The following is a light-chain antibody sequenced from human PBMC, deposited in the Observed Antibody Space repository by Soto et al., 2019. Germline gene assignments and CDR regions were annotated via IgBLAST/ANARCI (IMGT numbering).Light chain of an antibody. V-gene: IGKV3-11*01. CDR1: QSVSSY. CDR3: QQYGSSPS. J-gene: IGKJ3*01. Sequence: IVFTQSPANLSLSPGERATLSCRASQSVSSYLAWYQQKPGQAPRLLIYDASNTATGIPARLSGSGSGTDFTLTIRRLEPEDFAVYYCQQYGSSPSFGPGTQVDIK. CDR2: DAS.